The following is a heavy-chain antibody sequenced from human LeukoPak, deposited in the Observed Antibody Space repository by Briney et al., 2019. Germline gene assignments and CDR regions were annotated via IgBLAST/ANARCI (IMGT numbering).Heavy chain of an antibody. Sequence: ASVKVSCKASGYTFTGSYMHWVRQAPGRGLEWMGWINPNSGDTNYAQKFQGRVTMTSDTSISTVYMELNSLRSDDTAVFYCARGPTGRLDHWGQGTLVTVSS. CDR3: ARGPTGRLDH. D-gene: IGHD1-14*01. CDR2: INPNSGDT. CDR1: GYTFTGSY. V-gene: IGHV1-2*02. J-gene: IGHJ4*02.